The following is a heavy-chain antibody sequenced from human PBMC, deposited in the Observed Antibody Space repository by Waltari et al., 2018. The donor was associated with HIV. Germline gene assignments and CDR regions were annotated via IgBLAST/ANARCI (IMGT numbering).Heavy chain of an antibody. D-gene: IGHD2-21*02. Sequence: QVQLVESGGGLVKPGGSLRLSCAASGFVFSDFYMSWFRQAPGKGLVVISYFVSSGTTIYYRDSVKGRFTISRDNAKNSLSLQMNSLRAEDTAVYYCASPGPYCGGDCYLDWGPGTLVTVSS. CDR1: GFVFSDFY. CDR2: FVSSGTTI. V-gene: IGHV3-11*01. CDR3: ASPGPYCGGDCYLD. J-gene: IGHJ4*02.